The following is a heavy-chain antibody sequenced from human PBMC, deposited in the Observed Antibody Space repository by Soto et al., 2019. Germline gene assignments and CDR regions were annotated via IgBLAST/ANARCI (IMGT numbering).Heavy chain of an antibody. Sequence: QITLKESGPTRVKPTQTLALTCTFSGFSLTTSGVGVAWIRKTPGKALEWLAVIYWDDDKRYNPSLKNRLTITKDTSKIQVFLIMADMDPVDTATYFGAHRGYMYGNWDHGYFDYWGQGTLVTVSS. CDR2: IYWDDDK. CDR1: GFSLTTSGVG. V-gene: IGHV2-5*02. CDR3: AHRGYMYGNWDHGYFDY. J-gene: IGHJ4*02. D-gene: IGHD5-18*01.